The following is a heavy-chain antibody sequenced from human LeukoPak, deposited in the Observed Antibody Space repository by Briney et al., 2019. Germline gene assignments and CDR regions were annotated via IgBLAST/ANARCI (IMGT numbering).Heavy chain of an antibody. CDR2: INSDGSST. V-gene: IGHV3-74*01. J-gene: IGHJ6*03. CDR3: ARAALALPSYYYMDV. Sequence: SGGSLRLSCAASGFTFSSYWMHWVRQAPGKGLVWVSRINSDGSSTSYADSVKGRFTISRDNAKNSLYLQMNSLRAEDTALYYCARAALALPSYYYMDVWGKGTTVTVSS. CDR1: GFTFSSYW.